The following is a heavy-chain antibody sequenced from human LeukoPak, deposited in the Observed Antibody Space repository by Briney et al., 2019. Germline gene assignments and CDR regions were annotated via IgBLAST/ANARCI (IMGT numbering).Heavy chain of an antibody. CDR2: IYYSGST. D-gene: IGHD3-9*01. CDR3: ARLRYFDWFIDY. V-gene: IGHV4-31*03. CDR1: GGSISSGGYY. Sequence: TSETLSLTCTVSGGSISSGGYYWSWIRQHPGKGLEWIGYIYYSGSTYYNPSLKSRVTISVDTSKNQFSLKLSSVTAADTAVYYCARLRYFDWFIDYWGQGTLVTVSS. J-gene: IGHJ4*02.